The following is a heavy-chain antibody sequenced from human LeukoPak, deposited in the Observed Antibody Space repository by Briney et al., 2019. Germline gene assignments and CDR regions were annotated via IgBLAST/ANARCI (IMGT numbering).Heavy chain of an antibody. CDR1: GGSISSGGYY. J-gene: IGHJ4*02. CDR3: ARVYDSSGYQPSYFDY. V-gene: IGHV4-31*03. CDR2: IYYSGST. D-gene: IGHD3-22*01. Sequence: SQTLSLTCTVSGGSISSGGYYWSWIRQHPGKGLEWIGYIYYSGSTYYNPSLKRRVTISVDTSKNQFSLKLSSVTAADTAVYYCARVYDSSGYQPSYFDYWGQGTLVTVSS.